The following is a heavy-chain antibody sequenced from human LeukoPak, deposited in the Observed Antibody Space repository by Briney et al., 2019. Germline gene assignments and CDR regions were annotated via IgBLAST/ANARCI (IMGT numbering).Heavy chain of an antibody. CDR2: IYYSGST. Sequence: SETLSLTCTVSGGSISSSSYYWGWIRQPPGKGLEWIGSIYYSGSTYYNPSLKSRVTISVDTSKNQFSLKLSSVTAADTAVYSCARKGDCCTSTTCYSVLDYWGQGTLVTVSS. CDR3: ARKGDCCTSTTCYSVLDY. D-gene: IGHD2-2*01. J-gene: IGHJ4*02. CDR1: GGSISSSSYY. V-gene: IGHV4-39*01.